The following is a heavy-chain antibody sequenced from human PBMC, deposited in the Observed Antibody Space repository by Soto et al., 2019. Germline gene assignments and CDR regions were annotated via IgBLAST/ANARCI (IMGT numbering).Heavy chain of an antibody. Sequence: QVQLQESGPGLVKPSETLSLTCTVSGGSISSYYWSWIRQPPGKGLEWIGYIYYSGSTNYNPSLKGRVTISVDTSKNQFSLKLSSVTAADTAVYYCARWLRGLGHCDYWGQGTLVTVSS. CDR3: ARWLRGLGHCDY. D-gene: IGHD5-12*01. CDR1: GGSISSYY. V-gene: IGHV4-59*01. CDR2: IYYSGST. J-gene: IGHJ4*02.